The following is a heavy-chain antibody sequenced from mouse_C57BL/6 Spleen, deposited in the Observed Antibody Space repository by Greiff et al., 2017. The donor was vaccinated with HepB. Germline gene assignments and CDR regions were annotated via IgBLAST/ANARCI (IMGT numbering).Heavy chain of an antibody. D-gene: IGHD2-5*01. CDR3: ARLHSNYGGAMDY. J-gene: IGHJ4*01. CDR2: IDPSDSYT. V-gene: IGHV1-50*01. Sequence: QVQLQQPGAELVKPGASVKLSCKASGYTFTSYWMQWVKQRPGQGLEWIGEIDPSDSYTNYNQKFKGKATLTVDTSSSTAYMQLSSLTSEDSAVFYCARLHSNYGGAMDYWGQGTSVTVSS. CDR1: GYTFTSYW.